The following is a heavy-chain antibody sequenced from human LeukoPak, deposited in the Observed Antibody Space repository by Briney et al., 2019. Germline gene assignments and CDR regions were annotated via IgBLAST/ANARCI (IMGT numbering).Heavy chain of an antibody. D-gene: IGHD6-19*01. CDR1: GFTFSTYD. Sequence: GGSLRLSCSASGFTFSTYDMNWVRQAPGKGLEWVSSITSRSKYIYYAGSVKGRFTISRDNANNLLFLQMDSLRDEDTAVYYCARYVGPNIAVAGSDFWGQGTLVTVSS. CDR3: ARYVGPNIAVAGSDF. CDR2: ITSRSKYI. V-gene: IGHV3-21*01. J-gene: IGHJ4*02.